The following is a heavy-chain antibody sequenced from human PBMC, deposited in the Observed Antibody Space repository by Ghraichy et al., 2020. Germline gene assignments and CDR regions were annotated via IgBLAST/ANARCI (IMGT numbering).Heavy chain of an antibody. J-gene: IGHJ4*02. CDR2: INTDGSFI. Sequence: GGSLRLSCAAFGFIFSDNWFHWVRQAPGKGLVWVSRINTDGSFITYADSVKGRFTISRDNAKNTLYLQMNSLGVEDTAIYYCTRDSYSTSRWWGQGTLVTVSS. V-gene: IGHV3-74*03. D-gene: IGHD5-18*01. CDR1: GFIFSDNW. CDR3: TRDSYSTSRW.